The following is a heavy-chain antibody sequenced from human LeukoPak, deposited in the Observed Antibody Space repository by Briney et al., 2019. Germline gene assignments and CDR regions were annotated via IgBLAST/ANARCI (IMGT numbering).Heavy chain of an antibody. D-gene: IGHD6-6*01. CDR2: IHTSGST. Sequence: SETLSLTCTVSGGSISSYYWSWIRQPSGKGLEWIGRIHTSGSTDYHTSLESRVTRAVDTSKNQSSLELGSVTAADTAVYYCAREGSMTARPFVSIDYWGQGALVTVSS. V-gene: IGHV4-4*07. J-gene: IGHJ4*02. CDR1: GGSISSYY. CDR3: AREGSMTARPFVSIDY.